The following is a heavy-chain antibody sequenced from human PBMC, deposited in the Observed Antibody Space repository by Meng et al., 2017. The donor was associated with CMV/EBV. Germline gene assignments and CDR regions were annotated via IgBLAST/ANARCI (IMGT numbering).Heavy chain of an antibody. CDR2: INPNSGGT. J-gene: IGHJ6*02. Sequence: ASVKVSCKASGYTFTGYYMHWVRQAPGQGLEWMGWINPNSGGTNYAQKFQGRVTMTRDTSISTAYMELSRLRSDDTAVYYCARDLLDCSSTSCYRYYYYYYGMDVWGQGTTVTVSS. D-gene: IGHD2-2*01. CDR3: ARDLLDCSSTSCYRYYYYYYGMDV. CDR1: GYTFTGYY. V-gene: IGHV1-2*02.